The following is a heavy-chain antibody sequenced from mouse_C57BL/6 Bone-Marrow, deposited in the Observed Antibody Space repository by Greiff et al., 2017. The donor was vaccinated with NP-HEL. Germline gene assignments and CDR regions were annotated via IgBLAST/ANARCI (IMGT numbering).Heavy chain of an antibody. D-gene: IGHD3-3*01. Sequence: VQLQQPGAVLVRPGSSVKLPCKASGHTLISYWMHWVKQRSIQGLEWIGNIDPSDSVTHYNQKLTDQSTLSVDKSSSTAYMQLSSLTSEDSAVYYCAALGYWYFDVWGTGTTVTVSS. CDR2: IDPSDSVT. CDR3: AALGYWYFDV. V-gene: IGHV1-52*01. J-gene: IGHJ1*03. CDR1: GHTLISYW.